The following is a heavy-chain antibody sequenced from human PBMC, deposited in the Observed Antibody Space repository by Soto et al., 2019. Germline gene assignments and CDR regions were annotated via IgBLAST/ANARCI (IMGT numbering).Heavy chain of an antibody. CDR2: IYYSGST. D-gene: IGHD2-2*01. CDR1: GGSVSSGSYY. V-gene: IGHV4-61*01. J-gene: IGHJ6*02. Sequence: SETLSLTCTVSGGSVSSGSYYWSWIRQPPGKGLEWIGYIYYSGSTNYNPSLKSRVTISVDTSKNQFSLKLSSVTAADTAVYYFARWVGVPAANYYYYGMDVWGQGTTVTVSS. CDR3: ARWVGVPAANYYYYGMDV.